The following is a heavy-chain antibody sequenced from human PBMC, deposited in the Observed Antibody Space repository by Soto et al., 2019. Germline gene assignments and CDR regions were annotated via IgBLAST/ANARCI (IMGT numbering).Heavy chain of an antibody. D-gene: IGHD1-26*01. Sequence: EMQLVASGGGLVQPGGSLRLSCAASGFTFSHYWMHWVRQVPGKGLVWVSRINNDGTRTFYADSVKGRFTVSRDNAKNTLYLQMNSLRAEDTALYYCTRDENGVGPTQDYWGQGTLVTVSS. CDR3: TRDENGVGPTQDY. J-gene: IGHJ4*02. V-gene: IGHV3-74*01. CDR2: INNDGTRT. CDR1: GFTFSHYW.